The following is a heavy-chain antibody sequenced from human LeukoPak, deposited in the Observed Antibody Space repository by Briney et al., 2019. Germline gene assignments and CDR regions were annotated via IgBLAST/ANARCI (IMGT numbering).Heavy chain of an antibody. CDR3: AKEVSSSSWYWILLNMDV. J-gene: IGHJ6*03. Sequence: PGRSLRLSCAASGFTFDDYAMHWVRHAPGKGLEWVSGISWNSGSIGYADSVKGRFTISRDNAKNSLYLQMNSLRAEDTAVYYCAKEVSSSSWYWILLNMDVWGKGTTVTISS. CDR2: ISWNSGSI. D-gene: IGHD6-13*01. V-gene: IGHV3-9*01. CDR1: GFTFDDYA.